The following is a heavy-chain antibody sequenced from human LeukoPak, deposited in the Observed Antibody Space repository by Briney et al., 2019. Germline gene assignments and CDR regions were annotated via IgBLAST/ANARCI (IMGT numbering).Heavy chain of an antibody. J-gene: IGHJ4*02. CDR1: GDSISSHY. D-gene: IGHD3-10*01. V-gene: IGHV4-59*11. CDR2: IYYGGST. Sequence: SETLSLTCTVSGDSISSHYWSWIRQPPGKGLEWIGYIYYGGSTKYNPSLKSRVTMSVDTSKNQFSLKLSSVTAADTAVYYCAREHSGRYPDYWGQGALVTVSS. CDR3: AREHSGRYPDY.